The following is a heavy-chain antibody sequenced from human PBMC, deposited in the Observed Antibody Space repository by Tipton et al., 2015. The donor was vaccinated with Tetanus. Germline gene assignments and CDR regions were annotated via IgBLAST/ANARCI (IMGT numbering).Heavy chain of an antibody. D-gene: IGHD3-3*01. Sequence: TLSLTCTVSGGSISSYYWSWIRQPPGKGLEWIGYIYYSGSTNYNPSLKSRVTISVDTSKNQFSLKLSSVTAADTAVYYCARGGHGQCDFWSGYLGGYFDYWGQVTLVTVSS. V-gene: IGHV4-59*01. CDR1: GGSISSYY. J-gene: IGHJ4*02. CDR3: ARGGHGQCDFWSGYLGGYFDY. CDR2: IYYSGST.